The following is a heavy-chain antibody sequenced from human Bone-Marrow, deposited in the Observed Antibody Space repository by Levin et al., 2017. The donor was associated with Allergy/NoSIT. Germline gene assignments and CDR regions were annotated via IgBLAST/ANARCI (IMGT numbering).Heavy chain of an antibody. D-gene: IGHD2-15*01. CDR1: GFTFSNYW. J-gene: IGHJ4*02. CDR2: IKQDGSEK. CDR3: AREGSCSGGSCDTGLEY. V-gene: IGHV3-7*01. Sequence: GGSLRLSCAASGFTFSNYWMSWVRQAPGKGLEWVANIKQDGSEKYDVDSVKGRFTISRDNAMNSLFLLMNSLRAEDTAVYYCAREGSCSGGSCDTGLEYWGQGILVTVSS.